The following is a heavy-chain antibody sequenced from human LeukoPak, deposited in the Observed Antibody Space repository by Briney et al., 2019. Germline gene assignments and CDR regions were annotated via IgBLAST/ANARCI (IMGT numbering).Heavy chain of an antibody. Sequence: SETLSLTCTVSGGSISSYYWSSIRQPPGKGLEWIGYIYYSGSTNYNPSLKSRVTISVDTSKNQFSLKLSSVTAADTAVYYCAGRTRYYYYYGMDVWGQGTTVTVSS. D-gene: IGHD1-14*01. CDR1: GGSISSYY. CDR2: IYYSGST. V-gene: IGHV4-59*01. CDR3: AGRTRYYYYYGMDV. J-gene: IGHJ6*02.